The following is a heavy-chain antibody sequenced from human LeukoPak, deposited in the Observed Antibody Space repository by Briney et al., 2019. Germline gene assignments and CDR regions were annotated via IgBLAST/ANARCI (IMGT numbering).Heavy chain of an antibody. CDR3: ARAWWSTGDDAFDI. D-gene: IGHD2-8*02. Sequence: SVKVSCKASGRTFSSYAISWVRQAPGQGLEWMGGIIPIFGTANYAQKFQGRVTITTDESTSTAYMELSSLRSEDTAVYYCARAWWSTGDDAFDIWGQGTMVTVSS. CDR2: IIPIFGTA. CDR1: GRTFSSYA. V-gene: IGHV1-69*05. J-gene: IGHJ3*02.